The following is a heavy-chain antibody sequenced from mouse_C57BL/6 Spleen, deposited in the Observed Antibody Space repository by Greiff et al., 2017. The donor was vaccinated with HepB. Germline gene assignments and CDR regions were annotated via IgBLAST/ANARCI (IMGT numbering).Heavy chain of an antibody. J-gene: IGHJ2*01. CDR3: ARSYQGFYFDY. D-gene: IGHD6-5*01. Sequence: EVKVVESGGGLVKPGGSLKLSCAASGFTFSDYGMHWVRQAPEKGLEWVAYISSGSSTIYYADTVKGRFTISRDNAKNTLFLQMTSLRSEDTAMYYCARSYQGFYFDYWGQGTTLTVSS. V-gene: IGHV5-17*01. CDR2: ISSGSSTI. CDR1: GFTFSDYG.